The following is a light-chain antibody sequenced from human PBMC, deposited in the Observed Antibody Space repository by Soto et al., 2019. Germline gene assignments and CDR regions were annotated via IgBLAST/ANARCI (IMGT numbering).Light chain of an antibody. CDR1: QSINNN. CDR3: QQYNNWPPYT. Sequence: EIVMTQSPATVSVPPGERATLSCRASQSINNNLAWYQQKPGQAPRLLIFAVSTRVTGIPARFSGSGSGTEFTLSISSLQSEDFAVYYCQQYNNWPPYTFGQGTKLEIK. CDR2: AVS. J-gene: IGKJ2*01. V-gene: IGKV3-15*01.